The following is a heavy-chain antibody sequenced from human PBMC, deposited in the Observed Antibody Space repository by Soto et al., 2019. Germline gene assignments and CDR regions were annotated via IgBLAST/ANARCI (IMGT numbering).Heavy chain of an antibody. CDR2: VVHRGTT. V-gene: IGHV4-4*02. CDR3: ARHIGVTGTRGFDY. CDR1: GASISDNNW. D-gene: IGHD6-19*01. Sequence: QVQLQESGPGLVKPSGTLSLTCAVSGASISDNNWWSWVRQPPGKGLEWIGEVVHRGTTNHNPSLRSRVTISMDKSKNQISLTLSSVTAADSAVYYFARHIGVTGTRGFDYWGQGTLVTVSS. J-gene: IGHJ4*02.